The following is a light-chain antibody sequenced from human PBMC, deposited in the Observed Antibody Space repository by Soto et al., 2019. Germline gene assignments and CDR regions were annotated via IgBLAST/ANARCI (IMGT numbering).Light chain of an antibody. J-gene: IGKJ3*01. CDR3: QQYHSDPFT. Sequence: DIHMTQSPSTLSASVGDRVTITCRASQSISSRLPWYQQKPGKAPTLLIYKAASFESGVPSRFSGSGSGTEFTLTISRLQPDDFAAYYCQQYHSDPFTFGPGTKVDIK. CDR2: KAA. CDR1: QSISSR. V-gene: IGKV1-5*03.